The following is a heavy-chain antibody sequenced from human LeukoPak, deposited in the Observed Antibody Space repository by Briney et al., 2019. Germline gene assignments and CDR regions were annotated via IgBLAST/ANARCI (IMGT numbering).Heavy chain of an antibody. CDR2: ISSGSGYM. Sequence: GGSLRLSCAASGFTFSSYNMNWVRQAPGKGLEWVSSISSGSGYMYYADSVKGRFTISRDNAKNSMFLLMNSLRAEDTAVYYCARDLGNYHSGTSYFDYWGQGILVTVSS. V-gene: IGHV3-21*01. D-gene: IGHD3-10*01. J-gene: IGHJ4*02. CDR3: ARDLGNYHSGTSYFDY. CDR1: GFTFSSYN.